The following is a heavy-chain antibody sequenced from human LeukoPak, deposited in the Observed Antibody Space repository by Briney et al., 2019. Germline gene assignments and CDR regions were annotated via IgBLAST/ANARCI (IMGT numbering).Heavy chain of an antibody. J-gene: IGHJ5*02. D-gene: IGHD2-21*02. CDR3: AREASHAIVVVTAGGWFDP. Sequence: ASVKVSCKASGYTFTSYAMNWVRQAPGQGLEWMGWINTNTGNPTYAQGFTGRFVFSLDTSVSTAYLQISSLKAEDTAVYYCAREASHAIVVVTAGGWFDPWGQGTLVTVSS. CDR1: GYTFTSYA. V-gene: IGHV7-4-1*02. CDR2: INTNTGNP.